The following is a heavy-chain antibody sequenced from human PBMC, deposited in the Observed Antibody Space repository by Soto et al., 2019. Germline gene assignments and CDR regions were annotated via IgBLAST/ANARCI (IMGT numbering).Heavy chain of an antibody. J-gene: IGHJ3*02. D-gene: IGHD2-15*01. Sequence: GESLKISCKGSGYSFTSYWIGWVRQMPGKGLEWMGIIYPGDSDTRYSPSFQGQVTISADKSISTAYLQWSSLKASDTAMYYCARKEPGKRPGGAFDIWGQGTMVTVSS. CDR1: GYSFTSYW. CDR2: IYPGDSDT. V-gene: IGHV5-51*01. CDR3: ARKEPGKRPGGAFDI.